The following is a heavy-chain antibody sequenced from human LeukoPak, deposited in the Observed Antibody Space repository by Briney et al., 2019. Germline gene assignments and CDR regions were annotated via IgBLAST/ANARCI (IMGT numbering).Heavy chain of an antibody. CDR3: ARESRGEWVVVPATLYDFWSGYSYYYGMDV. D-gene: IGHD3-3*01. CDR2: ISAYNGNT. V-gene: IGHV1-18*01. CDR1: GYTFTSYG. J-gene: IGHJ6*02. Sequence: AASVKVSCKASGYTFTSYGISWVRQAPGQGLEWMGWISAYNGNTNYAQKLQGRVTMTTDTSTSTAYMELRSLRSDDTAVYYCARESRGEWVVVPATLYDFWSGYSYYYGMDVWGQGTTVTVSS.